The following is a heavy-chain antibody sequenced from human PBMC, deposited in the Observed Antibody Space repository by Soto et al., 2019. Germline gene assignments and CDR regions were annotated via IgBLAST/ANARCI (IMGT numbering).Heavy chain of an antibody. J-gene: IGHJ4*02. CDR1: GFTFSSYA. CDR2: ISSNGGST. V-gene: IGHV3-64D*08. CDR3: ELSYYGSGSYPQYYFDY. D-gene: IGHD3-10*01. Sequence: PGGSLRLSCSASGFTFSSYAMHWVRQAPGKGLEYVSAISSNGGSTYYADSVKGRFTISRDNSKNTLYLQMSSLRAEDTAVYYCELSYYGSGSYPQYYFDYWGQGTLVTVSS.